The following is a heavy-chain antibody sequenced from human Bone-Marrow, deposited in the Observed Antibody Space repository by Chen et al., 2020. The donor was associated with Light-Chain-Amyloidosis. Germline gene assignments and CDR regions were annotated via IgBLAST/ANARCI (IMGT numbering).Heavy chain of an antibody. CDR1: GGTFSEFA. D-gene: IGHD3-22*01. J-gene: IGHJ4*02. CDR3: XXDQSYYDSSYYFFDS. V-gene: IGHV1-69*13. CDR2: IVPIFDTA. Sequence: AEVKKPGSSVKVSCKTSGGTFSEFAINWVRQAPGQGLEWIGDIVPIFDTANYAPKFQGRVTITAXXXXXXXXXXXXXXXXXXXXXXXXXXDQSYYDSSYYFFDSWGQGTLVTVSS.